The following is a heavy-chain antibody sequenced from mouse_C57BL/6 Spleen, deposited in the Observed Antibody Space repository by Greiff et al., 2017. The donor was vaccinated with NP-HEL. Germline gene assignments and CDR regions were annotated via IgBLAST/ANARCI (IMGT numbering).Heavy chain of an antibody. CDR3: ARGDGSSYVVWFAY. D-gene: IGHD1-1*01. J-gene: IGHJ3*01. CDR1: GYAFSSSW. Sequence: VKLVESGPELVKPGASVKISCKASGYAFSSSWMNWVKQRPGKGLEWIGRIYPGDGDTNYNGKFKGKATLTADKSSSTAYMQLSSLTSEDSAVYFCARGDGSSYVVWFAYWGQGTLVTVSA. CDR2: IYPGDGDT. V-gene: IGHV1-82*01.